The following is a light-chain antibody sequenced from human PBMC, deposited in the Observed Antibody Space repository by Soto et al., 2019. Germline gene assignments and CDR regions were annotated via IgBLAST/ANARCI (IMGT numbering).Light chain of an antibody. CDR2: AAS. J-gene: IGKJ1*01. V-gene: IGKV1-39*01. CDR3: QQSYTYPEQT. CDR1: QSISNY. Sequence: DIQMTQSPSSLSASVGDRVTITCRASQSISNYLNWYQQKPGKAPKILIYAASSLQSGVPSRFSGSGSGTDFTLTISSLQPEDFATYYCQQSYTYPEQTFGQGTKVDIK.